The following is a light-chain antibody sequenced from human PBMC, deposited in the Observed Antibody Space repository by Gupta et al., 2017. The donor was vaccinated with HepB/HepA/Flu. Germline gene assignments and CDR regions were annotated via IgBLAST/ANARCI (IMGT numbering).Light chain of an antibody. CDR1: NIGTKG. J-gene: IGLJ2*01. CDR2: NDS. V-gene: IGLV3-21*04. CDR3: QVWDSSNDSAV. Sequence: SYVVTQPPSVSVAPGKTARITCGGNNIGTKGVHWYQQRQGQAPVMVIYNDSDRPSGIPERFSGSNTGSTATLTISRVEAGDEAEYYCQVWDSSNDSAVFGGGTKLTVL.